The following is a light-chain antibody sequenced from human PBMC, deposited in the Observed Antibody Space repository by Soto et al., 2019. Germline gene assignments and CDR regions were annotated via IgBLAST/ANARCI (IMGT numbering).Light chain of an antibody. Sequence: QSALTQPPSASGTPGQRVTISCSGSSSNIAINYVYWYQQLPGAAPELLIYSNTQRPSGVPDRFSGSKSGTSASLTISGLRSEDEADYYCAAWDDTVSAYVFGTGTKVTVL. CDR3: AAWDDTVSAYV. CDR2: SNT. V-gene: IGLV1-47*02. J-gene: IGLJ1*01. CDR1: SSNIAINY.